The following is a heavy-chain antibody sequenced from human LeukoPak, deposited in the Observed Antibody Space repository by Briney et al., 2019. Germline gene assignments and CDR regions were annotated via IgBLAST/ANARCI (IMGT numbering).Heavy chain of an antibody. J-gene: IGHJ3*02. V-gene: IGHV3-21*01. CDR2: ISSSSSYI. Sequence: GGSLRLSCAASGFTFSSYSMNWVRQAPGKGLEWVSSISSSSSYIYYADSVKGRFTISRDNAKNSLYLQMNSLRAEDTAVYYCERGDWGLYAFDIWGQGTMVTVSS. D-gene: IGHD3/OR15-3a*01. CDR3: ERGDWGLYAFDI. CDR1: GFTFSSYS.